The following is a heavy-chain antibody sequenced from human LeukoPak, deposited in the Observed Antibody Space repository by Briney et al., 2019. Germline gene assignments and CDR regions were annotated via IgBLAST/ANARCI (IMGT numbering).Heavy chain of an antibody. J-gene: IGHJ4*02. V-gene: IGHV1-69*05. D-gene: IGHD1-26*01. CDR1: GGTFSSYA. Sequence: SVKVSCKASGGTFSSYAISWVRQAPGQGLEWMGGIIPIFGTANYAQKFQGRVTITTDESTSTAYMELSSLRSEDTAVYYCATSDRYSGSYNDYWGQGTLVTVSS. CDR3: ATSDRYSGSYNDY. CDR2: IIPIFGTA.